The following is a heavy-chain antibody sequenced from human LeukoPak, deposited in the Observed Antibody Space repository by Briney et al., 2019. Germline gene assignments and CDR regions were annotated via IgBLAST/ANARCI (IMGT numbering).Heavy chain of an antibody. CDR1: GFTFRNYL. J-gene: IGHJ4*02. Sequence: PGGSLRLSCAASGFTFRNYLMNWVRQAPGKGLEWVSFISSTGGTIYYADSVKGRFTISRDNSKNTLYLQMNSLRAEDTAVYYCAKGGIQLWLPKYYFDYWGQGTLVTVSS. CDR3: AKGGIQLWLPKYYFDY. D-gene: IGHD5-18*01. CDR2: ISSTGGTI. V-gene: IGHV3-48*01.